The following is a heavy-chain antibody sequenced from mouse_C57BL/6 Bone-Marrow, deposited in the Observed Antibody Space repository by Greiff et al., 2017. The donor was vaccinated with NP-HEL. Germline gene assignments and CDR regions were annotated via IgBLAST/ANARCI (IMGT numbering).Heavy chain of an antibody. CDR2: IDPEDGDT. V-gene: IGHV14-1*01. CDR1: GFNIKDYY. J-gene: IGHJ2*01. D-gene: IGHD2-4*01. Sequence: VQLKQSGAELVRPGASVKLSCTASGFNIKDYYMHWVKQRPEQGLEWIGRIDPEDGDTEYAPKFQGKATMTADTSSNTAYLQLSSLTSEDTAVYYCTRGGLRLYFDYWGQGTTLTVSS. CDR3: TRGGLRLYFDY.